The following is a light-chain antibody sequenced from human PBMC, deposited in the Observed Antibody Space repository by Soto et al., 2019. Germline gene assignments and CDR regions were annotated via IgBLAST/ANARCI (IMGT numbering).Light chain of an antibody. J-gene: IGKJ4*01. Sequence: EIVLTQSPATLSLSPGERATLSGRASQSVSNYSAWYQQRRGQAPRLLIYDASNRATGIPARFSGSGSGTDFSLTISSLEPEDFAVYYCQQRSSWPLTFGGGTKVDIK. CDR3: QQRSSWPLT. CDR2: DAS. V-gene: IGKV3-11*01. CDR1: QSVSNY.